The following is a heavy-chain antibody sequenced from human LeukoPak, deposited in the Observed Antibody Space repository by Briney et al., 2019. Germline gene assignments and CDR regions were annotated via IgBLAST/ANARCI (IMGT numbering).Heavy chain of an antibody. CDR3: AGTSPVTANFDS. CDR2: IDGSGTIT. Sequence: PGGSLRLSCAASGFTFSTYAMSWVRQAPGKGLEWVSAIDGSGTITYYADSVKGRFAISRDNSKNTLYLQMNSLRPEDTAVYSCAGTSPVTANFDSWGQGTLVIVSS. J-gene: IGHJ4*02. CDR1: GFTFSTYA. V-gene: IGHV3-23*01. D-gene: IGHD4-11*01.